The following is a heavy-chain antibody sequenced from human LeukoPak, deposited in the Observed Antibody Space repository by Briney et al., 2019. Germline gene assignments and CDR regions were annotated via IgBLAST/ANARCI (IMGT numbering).Heavy chain of an antibody. Sequence: AVKVSCKASGGTFTSYAISWVRQAPGQGLEWVGGIIPNFSTENYAQKYQGRVTITADEDTSTDYTELSSLKSQDTAVYYCARVPPAVVGATDIPLSYFDYWGQGTLVTVSS. D-gene: IGHD1-26*01. CDR1: GGTFTSYA. CDR3: ARVPPAVVGATDIPLSYFDY. V-gene: IGHV1-69*13. CDR2: IIPNFSTE. J-gene: IGHJ4*02.